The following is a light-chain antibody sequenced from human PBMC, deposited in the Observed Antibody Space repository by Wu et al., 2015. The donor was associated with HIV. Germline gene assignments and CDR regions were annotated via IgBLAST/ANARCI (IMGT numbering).Light chain of an antibody. CDR2: GAF. CDR1: QNVGSN. Sequence: EIVLTQSPATLSLSSGQRATLSCRASQNVGSNLAWYQQKPGQAPRLLIYGAFTRATGIPARFSGSGSGTEFTLAISSLQSEDFAVYYCQQYNNWPRTFGLGTRVEIK. J-gene: IGKJ1*01. V-gene: IGKV3-15*01. CDR3: QQYNNWPRT.